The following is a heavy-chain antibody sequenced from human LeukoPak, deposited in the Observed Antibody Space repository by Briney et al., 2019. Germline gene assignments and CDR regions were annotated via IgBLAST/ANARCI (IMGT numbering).Heavy chain of an antibody. CDR1: GFTFENYA. D-gene: IGHD3-3*01. CDR2: ISWDSGNL. V-gene: IGHV3-9*01. CDR3: AKGPGWLLCKRYFDY. J-gene: IGHJ4*02. Sequence: GGSLRLSCAASGFTFENYAMHWVRQAPGRGLEWVSSISWDSGNLAYADSVRGRFTISRDNAKNSLYLQMSSLRAEDTALYYCAKGPGWLLCKRYFDYWGQGTLVIVSS.